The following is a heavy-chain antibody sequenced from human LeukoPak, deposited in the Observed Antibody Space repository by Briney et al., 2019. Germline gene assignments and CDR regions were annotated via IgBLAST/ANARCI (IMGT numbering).Heavy chain of an antibody. J-gene: IGHJ5*02. V-gene: IGHV3-11*04. D-gene: IGHD5-24*01. CDR3: AKDVLDDRWLQLNPYDL. CDR1: GFMLNDFY. Sequence: GGSLRLSCEASGFMLNDFYMTWIRQAPGKGLEWVAYISDKGDTIYYADSVRGRFTISRDNSENSVYLQMTSLTAEDTALYYCAKDVLDDRWLQLNPYDLWGQGTLVIVSS. CDR2: ISDKGDTI.